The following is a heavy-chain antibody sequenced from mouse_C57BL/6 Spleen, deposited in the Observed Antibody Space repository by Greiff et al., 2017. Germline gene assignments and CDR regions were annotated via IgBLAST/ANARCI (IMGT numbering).Heavy chain of an antibody. J-gene: IGHJ4*01. D-gene: IGHD2-14*01. CDR2: INPNCGTT. CDR1: GYSFPDYN. V-gene: IGHV1-39*01. Sequence: EVQLLESGPELVQPGASVKISCKASGYSFPDYNMNWVKQSPGKSLEWIGVINPNCGTTSYTQKFKGKATLTVDPTSNTAYMQLISLTSEDSAGYNCARESTRGEDGMDYWGQGTSVTVSS. CDR3: ARESTRGEDGMDY.